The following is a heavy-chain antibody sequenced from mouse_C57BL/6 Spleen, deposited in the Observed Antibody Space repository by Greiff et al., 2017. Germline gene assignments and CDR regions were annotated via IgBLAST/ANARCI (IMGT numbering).Heavy chain of an antibody. J-gene: IGHJ3*01. CDR3: ARGDDYDGGFAY. V-gene: IGHV1-53*01. Sequence: VQLQQPGTELVKPGASVKLSCKASGYTFTSYWMHWVKQRPGQGLEWIGNINPSNGGTNYNEKFKSKATLTVEKSSSTAYMQLSSRTSEDSAVYYCARGDDYDGGFAYWGQGTLVTVSA. D-gene: IGHD2-4*01. CDR1: GYTFTSYW. CDR2: INPSNGGT.